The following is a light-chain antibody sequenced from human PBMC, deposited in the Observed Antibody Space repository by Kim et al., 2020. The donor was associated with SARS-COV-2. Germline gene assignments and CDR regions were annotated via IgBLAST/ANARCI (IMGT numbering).Light chain of an antibody. CDR1: NIGSKS. Sequence: SYELTQPPSVSVAPGKTARITCGGNNIGSKSVHWYQQKPGQAPVLVIYADSDRPSGIPERFSGSNSGNTATLTISRVEAGDEADYHCQVWDSSSDHVVFGGGTQLTVL. J-gene: IGLJ2*01. CDR3: QVWDSSSDHVV. CDR2: ADS. V-gene: IGLV3-21*04.